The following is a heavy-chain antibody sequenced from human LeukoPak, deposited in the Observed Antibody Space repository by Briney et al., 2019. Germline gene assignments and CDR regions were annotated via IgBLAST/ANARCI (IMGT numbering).Heavy chain of an antibody. Sequence: PGGSLRLSCAASGFTFTNYWMIWVRQAPGKGLEWVANINEDGRKKYYVGSVEGRFTISRDNAKNSVFLQMNSLRAEDTAMYYCASSSYSSSSSWGQGTLVTVSS. CDR2: INEDGRKK. CDR3: ASSSYSSSSS. D-gene: IGHD6-6*01. J-gene: IGHJ5*02. CDR1: GFTFTNYW. V-gene: IGHV3-7*01.